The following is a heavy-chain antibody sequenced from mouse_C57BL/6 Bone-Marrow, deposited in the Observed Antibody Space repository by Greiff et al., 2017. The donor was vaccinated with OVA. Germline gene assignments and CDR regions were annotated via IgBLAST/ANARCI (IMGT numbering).Heavy chain of an antibody. CDR3: ARRIYYYGSPSYWYFDV. D-gene: IGHD1-1*01. CDR2: IYWDDDK. CDR1: GFSLSTSGMG. J-gene: IGHJ1*03. Sequence: QVTLKESGPGILQSSQTLSLTCSFSGFSLSTSGMGVSWIRQPSGKGLEWLAHIYWDDDKRYNPSLKSRLTISKDTSRNQVFLKITSVDTADTATYYCARRIYYYGSPSYWYFDVWGTGTTVTVSS. V-gene: IGHV8-12*01.